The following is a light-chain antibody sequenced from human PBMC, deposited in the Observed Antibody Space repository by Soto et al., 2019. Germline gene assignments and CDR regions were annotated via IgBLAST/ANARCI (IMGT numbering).Light chain of an antibody. V-gene: IGLV2-18*02. CDR1: TSDVGSYNR. Sequence: HSALTPPPSVSGAPGQSVTISCTGTTSDVGSYNRVSWYQQTPGTAPKLIIYDVGSRPSGVPDRFSGSKSGNTASLTISGLQAEDEADYYCDSYTDSSTYVFGTGTKVTVL. J-gene: IGLJ1*01. CDR3: DSYTDSSTYV. CDR2: DVG.